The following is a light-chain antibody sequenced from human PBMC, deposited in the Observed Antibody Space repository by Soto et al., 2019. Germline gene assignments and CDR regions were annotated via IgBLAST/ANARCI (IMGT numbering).Light chain of an antibody. CDR1: SSDVGGYNY. CDR2: DVS. V-gene: IGLV2-11*01. Sequence: QSALTQPRSVSGSPGQSVTISCTGTSSDVGGYNYVSWYQQHPGKAPKLMIYDVSKRPSGVPDRFSGSKSGNTASLTISGLKAEEEADYYCCSYAGSYVYVCGTGTKVTVL. CDR3: CSYAGSYVYV. J-gene: IGLJ1*01.